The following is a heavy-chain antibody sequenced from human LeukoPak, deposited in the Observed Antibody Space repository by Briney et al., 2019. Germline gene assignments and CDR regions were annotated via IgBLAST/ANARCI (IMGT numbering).Heavy chain of an antibody. CDR1: GFTFSSYS. J-gene: IGHJ3*02. V-gene: IGHV3-21*01. D-gene: IGHD5-12*01. CDR3: ARDSGYDSDAFDI. CDR2: ISSSSSYI. Sequence: PGGSLRLSCAAAGFTFSSYSMNWVRQAPGKGLEWVSSISSSSSYIYYADSVKGRFTISRDNAKNPLYLQMNSLRAEDTAVYYCARDSGYDSDAFDIWGQGTMVTVSS.